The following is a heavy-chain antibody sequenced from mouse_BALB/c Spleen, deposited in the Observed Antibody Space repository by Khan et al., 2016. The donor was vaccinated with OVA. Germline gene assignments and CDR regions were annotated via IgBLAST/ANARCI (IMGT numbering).Heavy chain of an antibody. Sequence: EVKLVESGGGLVKPGGSLKLSCAPSGFAFSSYDMSWVRQTPEKRLEWVATISGTGIYTYYPDSVKGRFTISRDNARNTLYLQMSSLRSEYTALYYCARPSYYGNPWFTYWGQGTLVTVSA. CDR1: GFAFSSYD. J-gene: IGHJ3*01. V-gene: IGHV5-9*02. CDR3: ARPSYYGNPWFTY. D-gene: IGHD2-10*01. CDR2: ISGTGIYT.